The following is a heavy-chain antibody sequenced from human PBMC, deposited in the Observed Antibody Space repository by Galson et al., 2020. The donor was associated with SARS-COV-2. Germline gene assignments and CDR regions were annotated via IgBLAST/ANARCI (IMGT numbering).Heavy chain of an antibody. CDR2: IIPILGIA. V-gene: IGHV1-69*10. J-gene: IGHJ6*03. CDR3: ARDSHPYTVTPYYYYYYMDV. D-gene: IGHD4-4*01. Sequence: SVKVSCKASGGTFSSYAISWVRQAPGQGLEWMGGIIPILGIANYAQKFQGRVTITADKSTNTAYMELSSLRSEDTAVYYCARDSHPYTVTPYYYYYYMDVWGKGTTVTVSS. CDR1: GGTFSSYA.